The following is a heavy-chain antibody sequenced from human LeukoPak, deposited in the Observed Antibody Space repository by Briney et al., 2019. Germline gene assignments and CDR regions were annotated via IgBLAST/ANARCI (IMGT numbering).Heavy chain of an antibody. J-gene: IGHJ4*02. CDR3: AKVHCISTNCNHIWTYFDY. Sequence: GASVKVSCKAAGYTFTSHGFIWLRQAPGQGLEWMGWITVNNGYTKYAQELQGRVTMTTGTSTSTAYMELRSLRSDDTAVYYCAKVHCISTNCNHIWTYFDYRGQGTLVTVSS. CDR2: ITVNNGYT. D-gene: IGHD2-2*01. CDR1: GYTFTSHG. V-gene: IGHV1-18*01.